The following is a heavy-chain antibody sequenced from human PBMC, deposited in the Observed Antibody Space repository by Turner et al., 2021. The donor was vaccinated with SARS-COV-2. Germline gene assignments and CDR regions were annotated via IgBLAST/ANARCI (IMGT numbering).Heavy chain of an antibody. J-gene: IGHJ4*02. Sequence: QVQLVESGGGVVQPGRFPRLSCAASGFTFSSYCMHWVRQAPGKVLGWVAVIWYDGRNKYYADFVKGRFTISRDNSKNTLYLQMNSLRAEDTAVYYCAREGVVGATSGFGYWGQGTLVTVSS. CDR3: AREGVVGATSGFGY. V-gene: IGHV3-33*01. CDR2: IWYDGRNK. D-gene: IGHD1-26*01. CDR1: GFTFSSYC.